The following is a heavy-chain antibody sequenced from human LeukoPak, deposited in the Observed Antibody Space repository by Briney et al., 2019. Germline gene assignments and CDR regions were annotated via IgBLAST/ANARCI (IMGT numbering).Heavy chain of an antibody. D-gene: IGHD4-23*01. J-gene: IGHJ4*02. CDR2: ISGGAGTP. V-gene: IGHV3-23*01. CDR3: AKRRTTVVTMDYFDY. Sequence: GGSLRLSCATSGFTFSNYAMSWVRQAPGKGLEWVSGISGGAGTPYYADSVKGRFTISRDNSKNTLYLHMSSLRAEDTAVYYCAKRRTTVVTMDYFDYWGQGTLVTVSS. CDR1: GFTFSNYA.